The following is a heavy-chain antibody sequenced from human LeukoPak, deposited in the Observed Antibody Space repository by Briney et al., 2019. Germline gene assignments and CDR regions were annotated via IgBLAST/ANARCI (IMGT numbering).Heavy chain of an antibody. CDR2: ISSSSSYI. J-gene: IGHJ3*02. V-gene: IGHV3-21*01. CDR3: ARGIDSSGYWPDAFDI. CDR1: GFTFSSYS. Sequence: PGGSLRLSCAASGFTFSSYSMNWVRQAPGKGLEWVSSISSSSSYIYYADSVKGRFTISRDNAKNSLYLQMNSLRAEDTAVYYCARGIDSSGYWPDAFDIWGQGTMVTVSS. D-gene: IGHD3-22*01.